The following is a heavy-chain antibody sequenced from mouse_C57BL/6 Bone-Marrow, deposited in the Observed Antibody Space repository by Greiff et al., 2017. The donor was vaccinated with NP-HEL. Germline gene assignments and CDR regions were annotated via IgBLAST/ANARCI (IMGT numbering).Heavy chain of an antibody. CDR2: IDPSDSYT. V-gene: IGHV1-59*01. CDR3: ARRSLYYGYDGGWYFDV. D-gene: IGHD2-2*01. J-gene: IGHJ1*03. Sequence: VQLQQPGAELVRPGTSVKLSCKASGYTFTSYWMHWVKQRPGQGLEWIGVIDPSDSYTNYNQKFKGKATLTVDTSSSTAYMQLSSLTSEDSAVYYCARRSLYYGYDGGWYFDVWGTGTTVTVSS. CDR1: GYTFTSYW.